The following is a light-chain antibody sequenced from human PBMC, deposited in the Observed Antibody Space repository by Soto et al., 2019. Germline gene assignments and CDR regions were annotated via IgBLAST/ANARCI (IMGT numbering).Light chain of an antibody. J-gene: IGKJ1*01. V-gene: IGKV1-5*03. Sequence: DIQMTQSPSTLSASVGDRVTITCRASQSISSWLAWYQQKPGRAPKLLIYKASSLESWVPSRFSGSACGRKLTLAVSGLQPDDFAGYYWRQYNSQWTFGQGTKVDIK. CDR1: QSISSW. CDR3: RQYNSQWT. CDR2: KAS.